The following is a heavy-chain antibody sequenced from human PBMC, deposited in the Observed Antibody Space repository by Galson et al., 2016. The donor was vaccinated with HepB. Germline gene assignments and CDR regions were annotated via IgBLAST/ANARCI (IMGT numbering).Heavy chain of an antibody. V-gene: IGHV3-48*02. CDR3: ARDVMGTWLYGFDL. CDR1: GFTFSPYN. Sequence: SLRLSCAASGFTFSPYNMNWVRQTPEKGLEWVSFICDSGTNIPYADSVKGRFTISRDNAENSLFLQMNSLRDADTGMYYCARDVMGTWLYGFDLWGQGTMVTVSS. J-gene: IGHJ3*01. CDR2: ICDSGTNI. D-gene: IGHD5-12*01.